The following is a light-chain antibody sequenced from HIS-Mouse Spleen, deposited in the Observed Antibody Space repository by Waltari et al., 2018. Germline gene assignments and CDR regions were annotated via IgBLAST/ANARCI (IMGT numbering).Light chain of an antibody. CDR2: EGS. CDR1: SSDVGSYHL. V-gene: IGLV2-23*01. J-gene: IGLJ3*02. Sequence: QSALTQPASVSGSPGPSITISCTGTSSDVGSYHLLSWYQQHPGKAPKLMIYEGSKRPSGVSNRFSGSKSGNTASLTISGLQAEDEADYYCCSYAGSSTWVFGGGTKLTVL. CDR3: CSYAGSSTWV.